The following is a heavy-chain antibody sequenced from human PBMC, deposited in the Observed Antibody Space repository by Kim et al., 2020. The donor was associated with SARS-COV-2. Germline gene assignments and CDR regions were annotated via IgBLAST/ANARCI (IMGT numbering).Heavy chain of an antibody. Sequence: ASVNVSCKASGYTFTSYGISWVRQAPGQGLEWMGWISAYNGNTNYAQKLQGRVTMTTDTSTSTAYMELRSLRSDDTAVYYCARDRYCSSTSCYVHFDYWGQGTLVTVSS. CDR1: GYTFTSYG. CDR3: ARDRYCSSTSCYVHFDY. CDR2: ISAYNGNT. V-gene: IGHV1-18*04. J-gene: IGHJ4*02. D-gene: IGHD2-2*01.